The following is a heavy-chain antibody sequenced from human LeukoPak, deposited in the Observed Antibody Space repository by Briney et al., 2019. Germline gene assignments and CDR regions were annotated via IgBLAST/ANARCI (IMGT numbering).Heavy chain of an antibody. CDR1: GYTFTSYY. CDR3: ARETPITMVRGFTAYYYGMDV. J-gene: IGHJ6*02. V-gene: IGHV1-46*01. Sequence: ASVKVSCKASGYTFTSYYMHWVRQAPGQGLEWMGIINPSGGSTGYAQKFQGRVTMTRDTSTSTVYMELSSLRSEDTAVYYCARETPITMVRGFTAYYYGMDVWGQGTTVTVSS. D-gene: IGHD3-10*01. CDR2: INPSGGST.